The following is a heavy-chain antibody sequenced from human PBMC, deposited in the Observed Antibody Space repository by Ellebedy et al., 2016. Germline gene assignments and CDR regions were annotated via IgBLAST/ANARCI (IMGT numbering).Heavy chain of an antibody. V-gene: IGHV3-73*01. CDR2: IRTKTNNFAT. D-gene: IGHD4-17*01. Sequence: GGSLRLSCAASGFTFSVSPMHWVRQASGKGLEWVGRIRTKTNNFATVYAASVKGRFTISRDDSINTVYLQMNSLKTEDTAVYYCTRRDVDYAYTWGQGTLVTVSS. CDR3: TRRDVDYAYT. J-gene: IGHJ5*02. CDR1: GFTFSVSP.